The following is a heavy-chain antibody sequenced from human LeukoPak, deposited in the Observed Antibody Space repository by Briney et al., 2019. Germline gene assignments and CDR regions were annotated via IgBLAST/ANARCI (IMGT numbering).Heavy chain of an antibody. CDR3: ARDLVGILTGYSRSKNTNWFDP. Sequence: GASVKVSCKASGYTFTGYYMHWVRQAPGQGLEWMGWINPNSGGTNYAQKFQGRVTMTRDTSISTAYMELSRLRSDDTAVYYCARDLVGILTGYSRSKNTNWFDPWGQGTLVTVSS. CDR1: GYTFTGYY. D-gene: IGHD3-9*01. V-gene: IGHV1-2*02. J-gene: IGHJ5*02. CDR2: INPNSGGT.